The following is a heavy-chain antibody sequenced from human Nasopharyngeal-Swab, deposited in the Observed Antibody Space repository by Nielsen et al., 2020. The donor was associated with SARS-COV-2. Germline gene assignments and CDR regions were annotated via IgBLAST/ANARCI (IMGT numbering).Heavy chain of an antibody. CDR1: GFTFSSYW. J-gene: IGHJ6*02. CDR3: ATPGPYGSGSYYNPLDYYYYGMDV. V-gene: IGHV3-7*03. Sequence: GESLKISCAASGFTFSSYWMSWVRQAPGKGLEWVANIKQGGSEKYYVDSVKGRFTISRDNAKNSLYLQLNSLRSEDTAVYYCATPGPYGSGSYYNPLDYYYYGMDVWGQGTTVTVSS. CDR2: IKQGGSEK. D-gene: IGHD3-10*01.